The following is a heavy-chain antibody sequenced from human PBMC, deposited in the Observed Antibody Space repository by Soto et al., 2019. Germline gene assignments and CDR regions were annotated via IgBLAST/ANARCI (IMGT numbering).Heavy chain of an antibody. J-gene: IGHJ4*02. CDR1: GDSISSSTYF. CDR3: AKHLGESYFDC. V-gene: IGHV4-39*01. CDR2: IYYSGST. Sequence: QLQLQESGPGLVKPSETLSLTCTVSGDSISSSTYFWGWVRQPPGKGLEWIGSIYYSGSTYYNPSLKSRVTISVDTSKNHFSLKLSSVTAADTAVYCCAKHLGESYFDCWGQGTLVTVSS.